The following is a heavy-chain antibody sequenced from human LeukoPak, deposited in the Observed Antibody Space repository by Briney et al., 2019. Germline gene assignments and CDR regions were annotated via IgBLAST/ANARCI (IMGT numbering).Heavy chain of an antibody. CDR2: INPSGGST. CDR1: GYTFTSYY. V-gene: IGHV1-46*01. J-gene: IGHJ4*02. D-gene: IGHD6-19*01. CDR3: AVSSPKPLYSSGWYTFGDFDY. Sequence: GASVKVSCKASGYTFTSYYMHWVRPAPGQGLEWMGIINPSGGSTSYAQKFQGRVTMTRDTSTSTVYMELSSLRSEDTAVYYCAVSSPKPLYSSGWYTFGDFDYWGQGTLVTVSS.